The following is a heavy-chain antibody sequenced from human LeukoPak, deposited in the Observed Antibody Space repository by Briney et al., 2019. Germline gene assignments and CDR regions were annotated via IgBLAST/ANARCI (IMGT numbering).Heavy chain of an antibody. CDR2: ISNNGDNT. CDR3: AKPLYSGSYYFDY. D-gene: IGHD1-26*01. J-gene: IGHJ4*02. Sequence: PGGSLRLSCAASGFTFSGYAMSWVRQAPGKGLDWVSAISNNGDNTYYAGSVKGRFTISRDNSKNTLYLQMNSLRAEDTAVYYCAKPLYSGSYYFDYWGQGTVVTVSS. CDR1: GFTFSGYA. V-gene: IGHV3-23*01.